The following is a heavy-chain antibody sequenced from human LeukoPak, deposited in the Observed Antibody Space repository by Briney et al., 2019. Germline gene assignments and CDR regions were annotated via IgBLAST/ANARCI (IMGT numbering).Heavy chain of an antibody. Sequence: ASVKVSCKASGYTFTSYGISWVRQAPGQGLEWMGWISAYNGNTNYAQKLQGRVTMTTDTSTSTAYMELRSLRSDDTAVYYCARGAYDSSGYYYLPAYYFDSWGQGTLVIVSS. V-gene: IGHV1-18*01. J-gene: IGHJ4*02. CDR3: ARGAYDSSGYYYLPAYYFDS. CDR1: GYTFTSYG. D-gene: IGHD3-22*01. CDR2: ISAYNGNT.